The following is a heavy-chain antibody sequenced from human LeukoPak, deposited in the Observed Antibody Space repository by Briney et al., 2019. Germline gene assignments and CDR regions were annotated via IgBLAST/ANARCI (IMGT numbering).Heavy chain of an antibody. CDR3: AREVYAGNWFDP. J-gene: IGHJ5*02. D-gene: IGHD2-8*01. V-gene: IGHV3-64*01. Sequence: GGSLRLSCSASGFTFSTCAMHWVRQAPGKGLEYVAAISGNGDSTYYTNSVKGRFTITRDNSKNTLYLQMGSLRPEDMAVYYCAREVYAGNWFDPWGQGTLVTVSS. CDR1: GFTFSTCA. CDR2: ISGNGDST.